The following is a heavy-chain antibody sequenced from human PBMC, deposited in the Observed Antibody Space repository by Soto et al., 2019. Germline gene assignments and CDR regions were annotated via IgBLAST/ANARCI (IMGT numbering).Heavy chain of an antibody. J-gene: IGHJ6*03. D-gene: IGHD6-19*01. Sequence: GASVKVSCKASGYTFTSYAMHWVRQAPGQRLEWMGWINAGNGNTKYSQKFQGRVTITRDTSASTAYMELSSLRSEDTAVYYCARDRGDSSGWYGGDYYYYMDVWGKGTTVTVSS. CDR3: ARDRGDSSGWYGGDYYYYMDV. V-gene: IGHV1-3*01. CDR2: INAGNGNT. CDR1: GYTFTSYA.